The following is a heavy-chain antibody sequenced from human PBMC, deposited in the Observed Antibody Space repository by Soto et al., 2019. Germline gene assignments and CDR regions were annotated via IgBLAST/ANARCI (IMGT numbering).Heavy chain of an antibody. Sequence: ASVKVSCKASGYTFTSYYMHWVRQAPGQGLELMGIINPSGGSTSYAQKFQGRVTMTRDTSTSTVYMELSSLRSEDTAVYYCARGYDFWSGYYWNFDYWGQGTLVTVSS. CDR1: GYTFTSYY. J-gene: IGHJ4*02. CDR2: INPSGGST. D-gene: IGHD3-3*01. V-gene: IGHV1-46*03. CDR3: ARGYDFWSGYYWNFDY.